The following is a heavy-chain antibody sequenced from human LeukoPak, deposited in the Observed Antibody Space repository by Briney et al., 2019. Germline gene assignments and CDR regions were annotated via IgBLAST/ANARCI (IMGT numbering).Heavy chain of an antibody. D-gene: IGHD2-2*01. CDR2: IYYSGST. V-gene: IGHV4-31*03. J-gene: IGHJ4*02. Sequence: SQTLSLTCTVSGGSIGSGGYYWSWIRQHPGKGLEWIGYIYYSGSTYYNPSLKSRVTISVDTSKNQFSLKLSSVTAADTAVYYCASVGGDCSSTSCYAYFVYWGQATLVTVSS. CDR3: ASVGGDCSSTSCYAYFVY. CDR1: GGSIGSGGYY.